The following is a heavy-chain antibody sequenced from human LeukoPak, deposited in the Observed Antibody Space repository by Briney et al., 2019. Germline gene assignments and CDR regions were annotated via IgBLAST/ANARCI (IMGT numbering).Heavy chain of an antibody. D-gene: IGHD2/OR15-2a*01. CDR2: IWYDGSNK. J-gene: IGHJ2*01. CDR3: ARDRSMSGWYIDL. CDR1: GLTFSSYG. Sequence: GVCLRLSYAPSGLTFSSYGMHWVHQAAGKGLEKVAVIWYDGSNKYYPDSVQGRFTISRDNSKNTLYLQVNSLRAEDTAVYYCARDRSMSGWYIDLWGRGTLVTVSS. V-gene: IGHV3-33*01.